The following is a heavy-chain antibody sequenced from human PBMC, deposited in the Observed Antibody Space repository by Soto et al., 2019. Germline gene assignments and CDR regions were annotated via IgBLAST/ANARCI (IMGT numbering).Heavy chain of an antibody. V-gene: IGHV3-21*01. CDR1: GFTFSSYS. CDR3: AREMAPTYYYYGMDV. CDR2: ISSSSSYI. D-gene: IGHD5-12*01. J-gene: IGHJ6*02. Sequence: GGSLRLSCAASGFTFSSYSMNWVRQAPGKGLEWVSSISSSSSYIYYADSVKGRFTISRDNAKNSLYLQMNSLRAEDTAVYYCAREMAPTYYYYGMDVWGQGTTVTV.